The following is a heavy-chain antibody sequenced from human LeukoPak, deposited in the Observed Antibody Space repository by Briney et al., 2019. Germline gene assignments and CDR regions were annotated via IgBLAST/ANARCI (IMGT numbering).Heavy chain of an antibody. D-gene: IGHD5-18*01. CDR2: IYSGGST. CDR1: GFTVSSNY. J-gene: IGHJ6*02. Sequence: GGSLRLSCAASGFTVSSNYMSWVRQAPGKGLEWVSVIYSGGSTYYADSVKGRFTISRDNSKNTLYLQMNSLRAEDTAVYYCANCVRGYSYGYRGMDVWGQGTTVTVSS. CDR3: ANCVRGYSYGYRGMDV. V-gene: IGHV3-53*01.